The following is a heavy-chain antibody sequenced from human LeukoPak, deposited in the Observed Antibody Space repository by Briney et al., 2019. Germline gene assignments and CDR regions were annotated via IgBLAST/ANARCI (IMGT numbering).Heavy chain of an antibody. CDR2: FDPEDGET. CDR1: GYTLTELS. CDR3: ATRALSYYYGMDV. V-gene: IGHV1-24*01. J-gene: IGHJ6*02. Sequence: ASVKVSCKVSGYTLTELSMHGVRQAPGKGLEGRGGFDPEDGETIYAQKFQGRVTMTEDTSTDTAYMELSSLRFEDMAVYYCATRALSYYYGMDVWGQGTTVTVSS.